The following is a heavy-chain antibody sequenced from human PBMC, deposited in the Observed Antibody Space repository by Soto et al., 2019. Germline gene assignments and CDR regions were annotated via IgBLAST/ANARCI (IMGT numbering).Heavy chain of an antibody. D-gene: IGHD3-10*01. CDR3: ARDGMVRGVIIEAQYYYYGMDV. CDR2: ISAYNGNT. CDR1: GYTFTSYG. J-gene: IGHJ6*02. V-gene: IGHV1-18*01. Sequence: QVQLVQSGAEVKKPGASVKVSCKASGYTFTSYGISWVRQAPGQGLEWMGWISAYNGNTNYAQKLQGRVTMTTDTSTSXXYXEXRSLRSDDTAVYYCARDGMVRGVIIEAQYYYYGMDVWGQGTTVTVSS.